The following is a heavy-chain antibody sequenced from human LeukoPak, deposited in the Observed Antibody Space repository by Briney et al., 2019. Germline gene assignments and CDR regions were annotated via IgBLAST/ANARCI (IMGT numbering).Heavy chain of an antibody. D-gene: IGHD3-16*02. CDR3: ARSMITFGGVIGYGMDV. J-gene: IGHJ6*02. CDR2: INPSGGST. Sequence: ASVKVSCKASGYTFTSYYMHWVRQAPGQGLEWMGIINPSGGSTSYAQKFQGRVTMTRDTSISTAYMELSRLRSDDTAVYYCARSMITFGGVIGYGMDVWGQGTTVTVSS. V-gene: IGHV1-46*01. CDR1: GYTFTSYY.